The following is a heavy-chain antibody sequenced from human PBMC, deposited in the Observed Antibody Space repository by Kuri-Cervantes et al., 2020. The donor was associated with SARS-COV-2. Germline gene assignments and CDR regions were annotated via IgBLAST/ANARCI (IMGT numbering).Heavy chain of an antibody. CDR2: SNAGNGNT. CDR1: GYTFTSYA. J-gene: IGHJ3*02. V-gene: IGHV1-3*02. D-gene: IGHD3-9*01. CDR3: ARRYYDILTGFPDDAFDI. Sequence: ASVKVSCKASGYTFTSYAMHWVRQAPGQRLEWMGWSNAGNGNTKYSQELQGRVTMTTDTSTSTAYMELRSLRSDDTAVYYCARRYYDILTGFPDDAFDIWGQGTMVTVSS.